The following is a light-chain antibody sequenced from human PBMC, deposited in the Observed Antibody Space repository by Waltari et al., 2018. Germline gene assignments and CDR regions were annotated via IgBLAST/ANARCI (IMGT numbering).Light chain of an antibody. V-gene: IGKV4-1*01. CDR2: WAS. CDR3: QQYYSTPRH. Sequence: DIVMTHSPASLAVSLGARATIHCQSSQSVLYSSNNNNYFAWYQQKPGQPPKLLIYWASTRESGVPDPFSGSESGTDVTLTISSLQAEDVAVYYCQQYYSTPRHFGQGTKLEIK. J-gene: IGKJ2*01. CDR1: QSVLYSSNNNNY.